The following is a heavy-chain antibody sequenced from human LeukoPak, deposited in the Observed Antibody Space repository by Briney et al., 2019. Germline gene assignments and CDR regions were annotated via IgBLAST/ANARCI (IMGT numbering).Heavy chain of an antibody. V-gene: IGHV3-7*01. J-gene: IGHJ4*02. Sequence: GGPLRLSCAASGFTFSGYWMSWVRQAPGEGVEWVGNLNQGGSDKLHVDSVKGRFTLYRDNPNHILYVKMNSLRGEDTAVYYCTRDRSRAEDDWGQGTLVTVSS. D-gene: IGHD1-14*01. CDR3: TRDRSRAEDD. CDR1: GFTFSGYW. CDR2: LNQGGSDK.